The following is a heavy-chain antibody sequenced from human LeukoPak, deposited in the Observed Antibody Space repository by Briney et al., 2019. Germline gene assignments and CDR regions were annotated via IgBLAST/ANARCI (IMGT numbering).Heavy chain of an antibody. V-gene: IGHV3-23*01. CDR3: AKDREGDFYFYMDV. CDR2: ISASGDKT. Sequence: GGSLRLSCAASNFTFGVYAMSWVRQAPGKGLAWISLISASGDKTYYADSVKGRFTVSRDNSRNTMYLQMDSLRAEDTAVYYCAKDREGDFYFYMDVWGTGTTVIVSS. D-gene: IGHD3-10*01. J-gene: IGHJ6*03. CDR1: NFTFGVYA.